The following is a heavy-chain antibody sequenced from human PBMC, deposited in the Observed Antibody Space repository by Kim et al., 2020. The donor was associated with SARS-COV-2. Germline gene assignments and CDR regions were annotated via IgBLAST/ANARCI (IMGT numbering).Heavy chain of an antibody. Sequence: GGSLRLSCAASGFTFGDYAMHWVRQAPGKGLEWVSGISWNSGSIGYADSVKGRFTISRDNAKNSLYLQMNSLRAEDTALYYCAKDIEDSSGYYSGGYYYGMDVWGQGTTVTVSS. D-gene: IGHD3-22*01. J-gene: IGHJ6*02. CDR1: GFTFGDYA. CDR3: AKDIEDSSGYYSGGYYYGMDV. V-gene: IGHV3-9*01. CDR2: ISWNSGSI.